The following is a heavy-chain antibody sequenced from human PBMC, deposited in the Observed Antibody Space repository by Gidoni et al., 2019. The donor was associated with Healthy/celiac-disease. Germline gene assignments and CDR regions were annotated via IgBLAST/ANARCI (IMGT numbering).Heavy chain of an antibody. CDR3: AVGLSIAARRAGQRDWFDP. CDR1: GYTFTGYS. CDR2: INPNSGGT. D-gene: IGHD6-6*01. V-gene: IGHV1-2*02. Sequence: QVQLVQSGAEVKKPGASVKVSCKASGYTFTGYSMHWVRQAPGQGLEWMGWINPNSGGTNYAQKFQGRVTMTRDTSISTAYMELSRLRSDDTAVYYCAVGLSIAARRAGQRDWFDPWGQGTLVTVSS. J-gene: IGHJ5*02.